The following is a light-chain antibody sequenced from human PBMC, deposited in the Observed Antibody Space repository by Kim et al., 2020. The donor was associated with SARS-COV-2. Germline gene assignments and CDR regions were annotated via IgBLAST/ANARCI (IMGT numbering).Light chain of an antibody. V-gene: IGKV3-20*01. CDR1: QSVSSSY. CDR2: DAS. Sequence: SPGERATLPCRASQSVSSSYLAWYQQKPGQAPRLLIYDASIRATAVSDRFSGSGSGTDFTLTISRLEVEDFAVYYCQQYGSSPTTFGQGTKVDIK. J-gene: IGKJ1*01. CDR3: QQYGSSPTT.